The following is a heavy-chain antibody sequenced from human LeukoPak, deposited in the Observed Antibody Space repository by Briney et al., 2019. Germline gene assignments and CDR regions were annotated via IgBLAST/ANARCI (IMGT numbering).Heavy chain of an antibody. Sequence: GGSLRLSCEVSGFTFSSYDMHWVRQTTGKGLEWVSGIGTTGDTHYPDSVKGRFTVSRENAKNSLYLQMNSLRAGDTAVYYCARGKRYSSSWFYNRFDPWGQGTLVTVSS. V-gene: IGHV3-13*01. CDR3: ARGKRYSSSWFYNRFDP. CDR2: IGTTGDT. D-gene: IGHD6-13*01. CDR1: GFTFSSYD. J-gene: IGHJ5*02.